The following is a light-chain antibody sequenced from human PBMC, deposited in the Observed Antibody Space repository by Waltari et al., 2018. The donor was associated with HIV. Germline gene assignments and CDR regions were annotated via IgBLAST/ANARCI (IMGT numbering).Light chain of an antibody. CDR1: TSNPGAGYD. J-gene: IGLJ2*01. CDR2: SDT. Sequence: QSVLRQPPSVSGAPGQRATLSCVGSTSNPGAGYDVHWYQHAPGTGPKLLIYSDTKRPSGVPDRFSGSKSGTSGFLAITGLQADDEADYYCQSYDRGLSGPVFGGGTKLTVL. V-gene: IGLV1-40*01. CDR3: QSYDRGLSGPV.